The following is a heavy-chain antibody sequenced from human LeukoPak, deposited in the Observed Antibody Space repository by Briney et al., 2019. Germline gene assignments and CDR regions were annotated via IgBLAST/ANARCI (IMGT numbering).Heavy chain of an antibody. J-gene: IGHJ4*02. D-gene: IGHD3-10*01. CDR2: ISGSGGRT. CDR3: AKRIYSYASGNYLVH. CDR1: GFPFSSYA. V-gene: IGHV3-23*01. Sequence: GGSLRLSCAASGFPFSSYAMSWVRQAPGKGLEWVASISGSGGRTYSADSTKGRFTISRDNSKNTLHLQMNSLRAEDTAVYYCAKRIYSYASGNYLVHWGQGILVTVSS.